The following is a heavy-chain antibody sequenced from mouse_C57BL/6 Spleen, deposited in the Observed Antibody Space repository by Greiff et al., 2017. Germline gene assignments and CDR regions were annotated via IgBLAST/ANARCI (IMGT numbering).Heavy chain of an antibody. CDR3: TTRYYGSSGDY. Sequence: EVQLQQSGAELVRPGASVKLSCTASGFNIKDYYMHWVKQRPEQGLEWIGRIDPEDGDTEYAPKFQGKATMTADTSPNTAYLQLSSLTSEDTAVYYCTTRYYGSSGDYWGQGTTLTVSS. CDR2: IDPEDGDT. V-gene: IGHV14-1*01. J-gene: IGHJ2*01. D-gene: IGHD1-1*01. CDR1: GFNIKDYY.